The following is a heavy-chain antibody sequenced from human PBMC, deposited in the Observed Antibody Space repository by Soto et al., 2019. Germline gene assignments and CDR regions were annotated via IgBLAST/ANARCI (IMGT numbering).Heavy chain of an antibody. Sequence: EVQLVESGGGLVKPGGSLRLSCAASGFTFSSYSMNWVRQAPGKGLEWVSSISSSSSYIYYADSVKGRFTISRDNAKNSLYLQMNSLRAEDTAVYYCARIQVGSGWYGVDYWGQGTMVTVSS. CDR2: ISSSSSYI. V-gene: IGHV3-21*01. CDR1: GFTFSSYS. D-gene: IGHD6-19*01. J-gene: IGHJ3*01. CDR3: ARIQVGSGWYGVDY.